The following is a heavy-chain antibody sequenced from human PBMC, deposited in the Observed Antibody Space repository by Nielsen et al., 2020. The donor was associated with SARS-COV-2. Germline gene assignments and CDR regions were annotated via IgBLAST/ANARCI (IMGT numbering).Heavy chain of an antibody. D-gene: IGHD3-3*01. V-gene: IGHV3-30*18. Sequence: GGSLRLSCAASGFTFSNYGMHWVRQVAGKGLEWMAIVSRDGSDTFYVDSVKGRFTISRDNSKNTVYLQMNSLRPEDTAVYHCAKDVWSGAHQIGPDYWGQGTLVTVSS. CDR2: VSRDGSDT. CDR1: GFTFSNYG. CDR3: AKDVWSGAHQIGPDY. J-gene: IGHJ4*02.